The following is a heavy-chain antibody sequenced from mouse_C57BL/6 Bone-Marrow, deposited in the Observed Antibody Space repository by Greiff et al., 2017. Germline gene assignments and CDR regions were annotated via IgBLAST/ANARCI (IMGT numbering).Heavy chain of an antibody. Sequence: QVQLQQPGAELVKPGASVKMSCTASGFTFTSYWITWVKQRPGQGLEWIGDIYPGSGSTNYNEKFQSKATLTVDTSSSTAYMQLSSLTSEDSAVYSCAREVIYYGDAMDYWGPGTSVTVSS. CDR1: GFTFTSYW. CDR3: AREVIYYGDAMDY. D-gene: IGHD2-1*01. J-gene: IGHJ4*01. V-gene: IGHV1-55*01. CDR2: IYPGSGST.